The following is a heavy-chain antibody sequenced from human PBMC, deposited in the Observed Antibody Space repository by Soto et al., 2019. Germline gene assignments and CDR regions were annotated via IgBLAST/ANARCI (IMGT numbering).Heavy chain of an antibody. Sequence: QVQLQESGPGLVKPSGTLSLTCAVSGGAISSSKWWSWVRQPPGKGLEWIGEIYQSGSTNYNASRESRVRMSVDKSRNQFSLKLTSVSAADTAVYYCARASATIAAAAIFDYWGQGTLVTVSS. J-gene: IGHJ4*02. CDR1: GGAISSSKW. D-gene: IGHD6-13*01. CDR2: IYQSGST. V-gene: IGHV4-4*02. CDR3: ARASATIAAAAIFDY.